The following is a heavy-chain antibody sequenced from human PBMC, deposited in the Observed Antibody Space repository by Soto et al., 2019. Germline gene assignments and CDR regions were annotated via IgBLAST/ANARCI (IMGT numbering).Heavy chain of an antibody. Sequence: HVQLQDAGPGLVKPSQTLSLTCTVSGGSMNSGGYYWNWIRQHPGRGLEWMGYIYYTGSTYYNPSLKSRSTFSIETSRNEFSLKVISVTAAAPAVYYCARATPTAATLSYGMDVRGQGTTGVVS. J-gene: IGHJ6*02. CDR2: IYYTGST. CDR1: GGSMNSGGYY. V-gene: IGHV4-31*03. CDR3: ARATPTAATLSYGMDV. D-gene: IGHD6-25*01.